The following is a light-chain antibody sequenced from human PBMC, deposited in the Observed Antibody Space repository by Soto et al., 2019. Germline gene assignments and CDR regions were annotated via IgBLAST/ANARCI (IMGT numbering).Light chain of an antibody. Sequence: EIVLTQSPGTLSLSPGEIATLSCRASQSVSSTYLAWYQQKPGQAPRVLIYGASSRATGIPDRFSGSGSGTDFTLTISRLEPEDFAVYYCQQYVSSPLTFGGGTKVDIK. CDR3: QQYVSSPLT. V-gene: IGKV3-20*01. J-gene: IGKJ4*01. CDR2: GAS. CDR1: QSVSSTY.